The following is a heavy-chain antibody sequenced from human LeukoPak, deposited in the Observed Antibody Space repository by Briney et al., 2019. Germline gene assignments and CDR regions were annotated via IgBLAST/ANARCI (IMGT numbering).Heavy chain of an antibody. CDR3: ARAPVLRYFDWSRASDAFDI. Sequence: KASETLSLTCAVSGGSISSGGYSWSWIRQPPGKGLEWIGYIYHSGSTYYNPSLKSRVTISVDRSKNQFSLKLSSVTAADTAVYYCARAPVLRYFDWSRASDAFDIWGQGTMVTVSS. D-gene: IGHD3-9*01. CDR2: IYHSGST. J-gene: IGHJ3*02. CDR1: GGSISSGGYS. V-gene: IGHV4-30-2*01.